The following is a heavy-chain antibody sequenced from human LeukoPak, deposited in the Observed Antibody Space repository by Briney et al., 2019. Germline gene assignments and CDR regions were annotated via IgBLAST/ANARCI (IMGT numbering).Heavy chain of an antibody. CDR3: ARGDSSSWYGVYYYYYMDV. CDR2: IYYSGST. D-gene: IGHD6-13*01. CDR1: GGSISSSSYY. J-gene: IGHJ6*03. Sequence: PSETLSPTCTVSGGSISSSSYYWGWIRQPPGKGLEWIGSIYYSGSTYYNPSLKSRVTISVDTSKNQFSLKLSSVTAADTAVYYCARGDSSSWYGVYYYYYMDVWGKGTTVTVSS. V-gene: IGHV4-39*01.